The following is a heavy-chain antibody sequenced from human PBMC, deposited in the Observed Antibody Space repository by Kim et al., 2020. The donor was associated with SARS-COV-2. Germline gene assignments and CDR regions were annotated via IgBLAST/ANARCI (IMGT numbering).Heavy chain of an antibody. J-gene: IGHJ4*02. CDR2: IYYSGST. CDR3: ARNQRLRYFEWLSELGNYFDY. Sequence: SETLSLTCTVSGGSISSSSYYWGWIRQPPGKGLEWIGSIYYSGSTYYNPSPKSRVTISVDTSKNQFSLKLSSVTAADTAVYYCARNQRLRYFEWLSELGNYFDYWGQGTLVTVSS. CDR1: GGSISSSSYY. D-gene: IGHD3-9*01. V-gene: IGHV4-39*01.